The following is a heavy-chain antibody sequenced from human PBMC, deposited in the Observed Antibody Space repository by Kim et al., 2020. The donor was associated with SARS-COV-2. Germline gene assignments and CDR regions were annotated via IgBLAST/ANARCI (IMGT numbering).Heavy chain of an antibody. CDR1: GFTFSSYA. Sequence: GGSLRLSCAASGFTFSSYAMSWVRQAPGKGLEWVSAISGSGGSTYYADSVKGLFIISRDNSKNTLYLLMNSLSAEDTAGYYCEGDSSRWKRGAFANWG. V-gene: IGHV3-23*01. CDR3: EGDSSRWKRGAFAN. CDR2: ISGSGGST. J-gene: IGHJ3*02. D-gene: IGHD6-13*01.